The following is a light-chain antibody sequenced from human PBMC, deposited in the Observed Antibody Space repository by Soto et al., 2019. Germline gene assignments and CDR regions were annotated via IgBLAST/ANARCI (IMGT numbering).Light chain of an antibody. V-gene: IGLV1-51*02. J-gene: IGLJ2*01. CDR3: VAWETSRSAVV. Sequence: QSVLTQPPSVSAAPGQKVTISCSGGTSNVGKNFVSWYQQVPGTAPQLLIYENDRRLSGTPDRFSGSKSGTSVTLGITGLQAGDEADYYCVAWETSRSAVVFGGGTKLTVL. CDR1: TSNVGKNF. CDR2: END.